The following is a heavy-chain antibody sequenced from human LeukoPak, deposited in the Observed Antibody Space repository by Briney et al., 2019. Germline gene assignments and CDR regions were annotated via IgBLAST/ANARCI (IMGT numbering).Heavy chain of an antibody. CDR3: TRAGYNYGTPLNY. Sequence: GGSLRLSCTASGFTFGNYALSWVRQAPGKGLEWVSGITDSGGDIYYADSVKGRFTISRDNSKNTLYLQMNSLRAEDTAIYFCTRAGYNYGTPLNYWGQGTLVTVSS. CDR2: ITDSGGDI. J-gene: IGHJ4*02. V-gene: IGHV3-23*01. D-gene: IGHD5-18*01. CDR1: GFTFGNYA.